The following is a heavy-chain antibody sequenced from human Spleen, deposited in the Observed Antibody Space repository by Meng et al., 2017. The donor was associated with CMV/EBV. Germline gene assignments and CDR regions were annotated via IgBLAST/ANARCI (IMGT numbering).Heavy chain of an antibody. CDR2: FHYSGNT. V-gene: IGHV4-61*01. CDR1: GDSISRGNYY. CDR3: AREVIGYCTTTSCYTRRGDPYYYYGMDI. Sequence: GTLRLSCTASGDSISRGNYYWSWIRQPPGKGPELIGYFHYSGNTDYNSSLKSRVTVSVDTSKNQFSLKLSSVTAADTAVYYCAREVIGYCTTTSCYTRRGDPYYYYGMDIWGQGTTVTVSS. J-gene: IGHJ6*02. D-gene: IGHD2-2*02.